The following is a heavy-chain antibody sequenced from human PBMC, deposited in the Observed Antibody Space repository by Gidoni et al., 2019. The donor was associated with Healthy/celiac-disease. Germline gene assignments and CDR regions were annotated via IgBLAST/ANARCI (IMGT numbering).Heavy chain of an antibody. V-gene: IGHV3-30*18. D-gene: IGHD2-2*01. CDR1: GFTFSSYG. J-gene: IGHJ5*02. Sequence: QVQLVESGGGVVQPGRSLRLSCAASGFTFSSYGMHWVRQAPGKGLEWVAVISYDGSNKYYADSVKGRFTISRDNSKNTLYLQMNSLRAEDTAVYYCAKGRPYCSSTSCYGWFDPWGQGTLVTVS. CDR2: ISYDGSNK. CDR3: AKGRPYCSSTSCYGWFDP.